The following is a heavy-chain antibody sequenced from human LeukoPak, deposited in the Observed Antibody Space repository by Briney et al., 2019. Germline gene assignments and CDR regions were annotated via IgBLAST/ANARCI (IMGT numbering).Heavy chain of an antibody. D-gene: IGHD1-1*01. CDR2: IYYSGST. J-gene: IGHJ6*03. CDR3: ARGNWNDGVYYYYYMDV. Sequence: SETLSLTCAVDVGSFSGYFWSWIRQPPGKGLEWIEYIYYSGSTNYNPSLKSRVTISVDTSKNQFSLKLSSVSAADTGVYYCARGNWNDGVYYYYYMDVWGKGTTVTVS. V-gene: IGHV4-59*12. CDR1: VGSFSGYF.